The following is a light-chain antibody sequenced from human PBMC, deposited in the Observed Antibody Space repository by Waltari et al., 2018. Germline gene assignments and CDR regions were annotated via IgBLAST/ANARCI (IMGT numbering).Light chain of an antibody. V-gene: IGKV3-20*01. CDR1: QSVSSSY. CDR2: GAS. Sequence: EIVLTQSPGPLSLSPGARATLSCRASQSVSSSYLAWYQQKPGQAPRLLIYGASSRATGTPDRFSGSGSGTDFTLTISRLEPEDFAVYYCQDRSTFGQGTKLEIK. CDR3: QDRST. J-gene: IGKJ2*02.